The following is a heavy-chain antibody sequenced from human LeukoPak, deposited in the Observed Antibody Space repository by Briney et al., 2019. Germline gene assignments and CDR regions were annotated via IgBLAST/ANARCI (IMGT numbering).Heavy chain of an antibody. CDR3: ARVIGGIAAAGTSL. D-gene: IGHD6-13*01. V-gene: IGHV3-7*01. Sequence: EGSLRLSCAASGFTFSSYWMSWVRQAPGKGLEWVANIKQDGSEKYYVDSVKGRFTISRDNAKNSLYLQMNSLRAEDTAVYYCARVIGGIAAAGTSLWGQGTLVTVSS. CDR1: GFTFSSYW. J-gene: IGHJ4*02. CDR2: IKQDGSEK.